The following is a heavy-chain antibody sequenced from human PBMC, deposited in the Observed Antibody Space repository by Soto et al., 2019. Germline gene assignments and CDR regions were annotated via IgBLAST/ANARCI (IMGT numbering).Heavy chain of an antibody. D-gene: IGHD2-21*01. J-gene: IGHJ6*02. V-gene: IGHV1-69*06. CDR2: IIPIFGTA. CDR3: ATPTRLFNQRWAPPILPPYSYYYGMDV. Sequence: QVQLVQSGAEVKKPGSSVKVSCKASGGTFSSYAISWVRQAPGQGLEWMGGIIPIFGTANSAQNFQGRVTITADKSPSTAYMDLSSLSSEATAVYYCATPTRLFNQRWAPPILPPYSYYYGMDVWGQGTTVTVSS. CDR1: GGTFSSYA.